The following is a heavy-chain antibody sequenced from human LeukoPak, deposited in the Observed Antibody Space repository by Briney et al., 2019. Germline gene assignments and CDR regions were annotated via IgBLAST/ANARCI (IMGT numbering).Heavy chain of an antibody. CDR1: GFTFDDYA. D-gene: IGHD3-10*01. J-gene: IGHJ4*02. CDR2: ISWNSGSI. Sequence: GESLRLSCAASGFTFDDYAMHWVRQAPGKGLEWVSGISWNSGSIGYADSVKGRFTISRDNAKNSLYLQMNSLRAEDTALYYCAKEYYYGSGSYAYYFDYWGQGTLVTVSS. V-gene: IGHV3-9*01. CDR3: AKEYYYGSGSYAYYFDY.